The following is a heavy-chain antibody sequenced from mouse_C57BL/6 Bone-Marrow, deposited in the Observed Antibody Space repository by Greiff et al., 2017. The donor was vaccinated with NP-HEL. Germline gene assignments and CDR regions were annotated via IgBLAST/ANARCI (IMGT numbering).Heavy chain of an antibody. CDR2: ISYDGSN. J-gene: IGHJ1*03. Sequence: DVQLVESGPGLVKPSQSLSLTCSVTGYSITSGYYWNWIRQFPGNKLEWMGYISYDGSNNYNPSLKNRISITRDTSKNQFFLKLNSVTTEDTATYYCARGAYYSNYGYFDVWGTGTTVTVSS. V-gene: IGHV3-6*01. CDR3: ARGAYYSNYGYFDV. CDR1: GYSITSGYY. D-gene: IGHD2-5*01.